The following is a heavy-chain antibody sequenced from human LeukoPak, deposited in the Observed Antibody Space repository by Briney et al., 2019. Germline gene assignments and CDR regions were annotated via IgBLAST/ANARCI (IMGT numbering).Heavy chain of an antibody. CDR3: ARDRSDYGDYVGSWGDWFDP. CDR2: IFTSGST. V-gene: IGHV4-4*07. CDR1: GGSISSYY. J-gene: IGHJ5*02. D-gene: IGHD4-17*01. Sequence: PSETLSLTCTVSGGSISSYYWSWIRQPAGKGLEWIGRIFTSGSTNYDPSLKSRVTMSVDTSKNQFSLKLSSVTAADTAVYYCARDRSDYGDYVGSWGDWFDPWGQGTLVTVSS.